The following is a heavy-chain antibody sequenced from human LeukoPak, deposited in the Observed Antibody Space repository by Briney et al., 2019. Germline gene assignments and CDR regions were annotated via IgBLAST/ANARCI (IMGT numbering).Heavy chain of an antibody. CDR2: IIPILGIA. D-gene: IGHD3-22*01. V-gene: IGHV1-69*04. CDR3: ARGYYYDSSGYDY. J-gene: IGHJ4*02. CDR1: GGTFSSYA. Sequence: SVKVSCKASGGTFSSYAISWVRQAPGQGLEWMGRIIPILGIANYAQKFQGRVTITADKATSTAYMELSSLRSEDTAVYYCARGYYYDSSGYDYWGQGTLVTVSS.